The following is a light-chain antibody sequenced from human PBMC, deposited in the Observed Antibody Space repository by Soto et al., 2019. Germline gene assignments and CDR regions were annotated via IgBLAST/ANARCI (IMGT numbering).Light chain of an antibody. CDR1: QSISSW. CDR3: QQYNSYSGT. J-gene: IGKJ1*01. Sequence: DIQMTQSPSTLSASVGDRVTITCRASQSISSWLAWYQQKPGKAPKLLIYDASSLESGVPSRFSGSGSGTEFTLTISSLQADDFATYYCQQYNSYSGTFGQATKVEIK. CDR2: DAS. V-gene: IGKV1-5*01.